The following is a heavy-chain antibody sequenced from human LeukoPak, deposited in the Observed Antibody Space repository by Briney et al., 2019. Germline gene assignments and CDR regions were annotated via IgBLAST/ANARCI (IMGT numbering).Heavy chain of an antibody. Sequence: SETLSLTCTVSGGSISSGDYYWSWIRQPPGKGLEWIGYIYYSGSTYYNPSLKSQVTISVDTSKNQFSLKLSSVTAADTAVYYCARGRPPSRGANFDYWGQGTLVTVSS. CDR3: ARGRPPSRGANFDY. J-gene: IGHJ4*02. V-gene: IGHV4-30-4*01. CDR1: GGSISSGDYY. CDR2: IYYSGST.